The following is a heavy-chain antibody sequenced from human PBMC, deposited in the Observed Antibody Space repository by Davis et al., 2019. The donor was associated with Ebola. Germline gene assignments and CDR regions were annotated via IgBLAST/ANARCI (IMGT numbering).Heavy chain of an antibody. Sequence: GGSLRLSCEASGFIFTSYAMHWVRQAPGKGLEWVAMTSYDGSNKNYADSVKGRFTISRDNSKSTLYLQMNSLRAEDTAVYYCARDHGYCSGGSCYSSYFDYWSQGTLVTVSS. CDR2: TSYDGSNK. CDR3: ARDHGYCSGGSCYSSYFDY. J-gene: IGHJ4*02. D-gene: IGHD2-15*01. V-gene: IGHV3-30-3*01. CDR1: GFIFTSYA.